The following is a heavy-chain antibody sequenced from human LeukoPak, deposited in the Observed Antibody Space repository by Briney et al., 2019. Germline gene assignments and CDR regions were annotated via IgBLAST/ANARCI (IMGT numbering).Heavy chain of an antibody. CDR2: IYHSGST. CDR1: GGSISSYY. J-gene: IGHJ4*02. D-gene: IGHD2-2*01. CDR3: ARGPRSTSCSD. V-gene: IGHV4-38-2*02. Sequence: SETLSLTCTVSGGSISSYYWGWIRQPPGKGLEWIGSIYHSGSTYYNPSLKSRVTISVDTSKNQFSLKLSSVTAADTAVYYCARGPRSTSCSDWGQGTLVTVSS.